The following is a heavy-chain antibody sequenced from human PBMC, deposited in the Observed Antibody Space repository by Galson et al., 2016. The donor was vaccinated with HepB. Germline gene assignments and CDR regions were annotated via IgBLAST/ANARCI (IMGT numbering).Heavy chain of an antibody. Sequence: SLRLSCAASGFSFSSYEMNWVRQAPGKGLEWVAYTNAGCGKLYYPDSVRGRFTISRDNAKESLYLQMNSLTAEDTGLYYCVRDGATWHFDFWGRGTLVTVSS. V-gene: IGHV3-48*03. J-gene: IGHJ2*01. CDR3: VRDGATWHFDF. D-gene: IGHD1-26*01. CDR1: GFSFSSYE. CDR2: TNAGCGKL.